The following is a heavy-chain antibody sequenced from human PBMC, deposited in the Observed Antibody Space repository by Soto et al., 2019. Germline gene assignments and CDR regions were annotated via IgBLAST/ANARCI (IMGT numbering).Heavy chain of an antibody. D-gene: IGHD2-8*01. V-gene: IGHV1-18*04. J-gene: IGHJ4*02. Sequence: GASVKVSSKTSGYTFSNYAIRWVRQAPGQGLEWLGWVCPDDWDANYTEKFQGIGSMATDTSTTRAYMELTSLTSDNTAIYYCARAISLIMAAPAYWGQGTLVTVSS. CDR3: ARAISLIMAAPAY. CDR2: VCPDDWDA. CDR1: GYTFSNYA.